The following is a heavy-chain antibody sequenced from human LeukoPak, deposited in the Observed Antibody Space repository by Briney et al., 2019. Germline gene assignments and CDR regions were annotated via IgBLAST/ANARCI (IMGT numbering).Heavy chain of an antibody. CDR1: GFTFSSYA. Sequence: GGSLRLSCAASGFTFSSYAMHWVRRAPGKGLEYVSAISSNGGSTYYANSVKGRFTISRDNSKNTLYLQMGSLRAEDMAVYYCARDGNSGSYLGAFDIWGQGTMVTVSS. D-gene: IGHD1-26*01. CDR3: ARDGNSGSYLGAFDI. J-gene: IGHJ3*02. V-gene: IGHV3-64*01. CDR2: ISSNGGST.